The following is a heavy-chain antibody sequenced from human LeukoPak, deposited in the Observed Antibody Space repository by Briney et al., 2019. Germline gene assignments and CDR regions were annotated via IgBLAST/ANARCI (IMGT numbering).Heavy chain of an antibody. CDR2: IKQDGSEK. D-gene: IGHD4-17*01. CDR1: GFTFSSYW. V-gene: IGHV3-7*01. CDR3: ARGLGDYADYYYYMDV. Sequence: PGGSLRLSCAAYGFTFSSYWMSCDRQAPGKGLEWVANIKQDGSEKYYVDSVKGRFTISRDNAKNSLYLQMNSLRAEDTAVYYCARGLGDYADYYYYMDVWGKGTTVTVSS. J-gene: IGHJ6*03.